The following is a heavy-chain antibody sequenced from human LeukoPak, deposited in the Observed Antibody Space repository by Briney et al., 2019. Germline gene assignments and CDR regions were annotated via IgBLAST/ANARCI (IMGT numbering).Heavy chain of an antibody. J-gene: IGHJ4*02. CDR1: GYTFTSYG. CDR3: ARGTDYDILTGYYAFDY. D-gene: IGHD3-9*01. Sequence: ASVKVSCKASGYTFTSYGISWVRQAPGQGLEWMGWISAYKGNTDYAQKFQGGVTMTTDTSTSTAYMELRSLRSDDTAVYYCARGTDYDILTGYYAFDYWGQGTLVTVSS. V-gene: IGHV1-18*01. CDR2: ISAYKGNT.